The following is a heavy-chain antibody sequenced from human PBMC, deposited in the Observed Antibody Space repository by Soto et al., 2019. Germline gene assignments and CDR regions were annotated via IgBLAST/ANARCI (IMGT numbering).Heavy chain of an antibody. J-gene: IGHJ5*02. CDR3: AKGVAVTLGWFDP. CDR1: GFTFSTYG. D-gene: IGHD6-19*01. V-gene: IGHV3-30*18. CDR2: ISYDGSYK. Sequence: QVQLVESGGGVVQPGRSLRLSCAASGFTFSTYGMHWVRQAPGKGLEWVAVISYDGSYKYYADSVKGRFTISRDNSKNTLYPQMNSLRAEDTAVYYCAKGVAVTLGWFDPWGQGTLVTVSS.